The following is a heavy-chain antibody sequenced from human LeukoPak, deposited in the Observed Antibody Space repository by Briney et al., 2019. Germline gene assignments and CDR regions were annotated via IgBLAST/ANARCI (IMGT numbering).Heavy chain of an antibody. CDR3: ASNPRASYGNYFDY. J-gene: IGHJ4*02. V-gene: IGHV1-69*13. CDR1: GGTFSSYA. CDR2: IIPIFGTA. D-gene: IGHD5-18*01. Sequence: ASVKVSCKASGGTFSSYAISWVRQAPGQGLEWMGGIIPIFGTANYAQKFQGRVTITADESTSTAYMELSSLRSEDTAVYYCASNPRASYGNYFDYWGQETLVTVSS.